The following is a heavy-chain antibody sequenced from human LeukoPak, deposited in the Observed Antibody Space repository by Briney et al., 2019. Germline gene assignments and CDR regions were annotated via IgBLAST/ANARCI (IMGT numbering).Heavy chain of an antibody. V-gene: IGHV4-34*01. CDR3: ARVTRFTGVAGYRMYNWFDP. CDR2: INHSGST. J-gene: IGHJ5*02. D-gene: IGHD6-19*01. Sequence: SETLSLTCAVYGGSFSGYYWSWIRQPPGKGLEWIGEINHSGSTNYNPSLKSRVTISVDTSKNKFSLKLSSVTAADTAVYYCARVTRFTGVAGYRMYNWFDPWGQGTLVTVSS. CDR1: GGSFSGYY.